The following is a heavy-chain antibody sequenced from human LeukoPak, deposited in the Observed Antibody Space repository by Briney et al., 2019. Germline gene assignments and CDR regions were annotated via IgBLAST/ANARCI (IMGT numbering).Heavy chain of an antibody. CDR1: GFTFSVHY. D-gene: IGHD3-22*01. Sequence: PGGSLRLSCAASGFTFSVHYMSWLRQGPGKGLEWGSYISSSGSTIYYADSVKGRFTISRDNAKNSLYLHMNSLRAEDTAVYYCARQDSSGYSTWFDPWGQGTLVTVSS. CDR3: ARQDSSGYSTWFDP. CDR2: ISSSGSTI. J-gene: IGHJ5*02. V-gene: IGHV3-11*04.